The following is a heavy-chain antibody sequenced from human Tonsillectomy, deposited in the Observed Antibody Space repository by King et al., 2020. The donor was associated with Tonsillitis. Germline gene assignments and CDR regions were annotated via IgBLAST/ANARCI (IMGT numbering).Heavy chain of an antibody. J-gene: IGHJ4*02. V-gene: IGHV3-23*03. CDR2: IYGGGVST. CDR1: GFTFNNYA. CDR3: AKENLGPYSSGPLDH. D-gene: IGHD6-19*01. Sequence: VQLVESGGGLVQPGGSLRLSCAASGFTFNNYAMSWVRQSPGKGLEWVSVIYGGGVSTYYADSVKGRFTISRDNSKNTLYLQMNSLRGEDTAIYYCAKENLGPYSSGPLDHWGQGTLVTVSS.